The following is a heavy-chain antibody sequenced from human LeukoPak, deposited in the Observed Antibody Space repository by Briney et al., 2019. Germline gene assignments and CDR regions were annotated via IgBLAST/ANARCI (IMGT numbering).Heavy chain of an antibody. CDR2: INSDGSST. J-gene: IGHJ4*02. V-gene: IGHV3-74*01. CDR1: GFTFSSYW. D-gene: IGHD3-3*01. CDR3: ARNPREGDFWSDFDY. Sequence: GGSLRLSCAASGFTFSSYWMHWVRQAPGKGLVWVSRINSDGSSTSYADSVKGRFTISRDNAKNTLYLQMNSLRAEDTAVYYCARNPREGDFWSDFDYWGQGTLVTVSS.